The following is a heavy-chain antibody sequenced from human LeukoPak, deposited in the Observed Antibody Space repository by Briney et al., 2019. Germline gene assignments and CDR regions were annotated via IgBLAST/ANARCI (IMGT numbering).Heavy chain of an antibody. CDR3: AKGYGPYYYDSSLDI. J-gene: IGHJ3*02. CDR1: EFTFSNYD. Sequence: PGRSLRLSCAASEFTFSNYDMHRVRQAPGKGLEWVAVISYDGSNKYYVDSVKGRFTISRDNSKNTLYLQMNSLRAEDTAVYYCAKGYGPYYYDSSLDIWGQGTMVTVPS. V-gene: IGHV3-30*18. D-gene: IGHD3-22*01. CDR2: ISYDGSNK.